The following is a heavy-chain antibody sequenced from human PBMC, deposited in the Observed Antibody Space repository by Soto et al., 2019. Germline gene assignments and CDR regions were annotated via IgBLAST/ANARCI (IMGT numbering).Heavy chain of an antibody. CDR1: GFSLSTSGVG. CDR2: IYWDDDK. D-gene: IGHD6-6*01. V-gene: IGHV2-5*02. CDR3: AHSPYSRSSYYFDY. Sequence: QITLKESGPTLMKPTQTLTLTCTFSGFSLSTSGVGVGWIRQPPGKALEWLALIYWDDDKRDSPLLKNRLTITNHPSNNHVVLTITNMDPVDTATYYCAHSPYSRSSYYFDYWGQGTLVTVSS. J-gene: IGHJ4*02.